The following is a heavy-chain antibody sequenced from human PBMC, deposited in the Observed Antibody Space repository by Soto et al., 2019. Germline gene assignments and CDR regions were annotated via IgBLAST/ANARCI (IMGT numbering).Heavy chain of an antibody. CDR3: AGDTGRSLASARFKN. CDR1: GYTFSDSY. V-gene: IGHV1-2*02. CDR2: INPDSGIT. D-gene: IGHD2-8*02. J-gene: IGHJ4*02. Sequence: ASVKVSCKASGYTFSDSYIHWVRQAPGQGLEWMGWINPDSGITNFAQKFQGRVTLTGDTSTSTAYMDLSRLASDDTTVYYCAGDTGRSLASARFKNWGQGALGTVSS.